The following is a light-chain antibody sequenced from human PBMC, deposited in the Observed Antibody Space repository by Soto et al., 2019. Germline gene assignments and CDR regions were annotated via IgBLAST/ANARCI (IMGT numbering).Light chain of an antibody. V-gene: IGLV2-14*02. CDR3: SSYAGSNNVV. CDR2: END. CDR1: NSNVGHFNL. Sequence: QSALTQPASVSASPGQSITISCTGTNSNVGHFNLVSWYQQHPGKAPQLIIYENDKRPSGVSDRFSGSKSGSTASLTISGLQAEDEADYYCSSYAGSNNVVFGGGTKLTVL. J-gene: IGLJ2*01.